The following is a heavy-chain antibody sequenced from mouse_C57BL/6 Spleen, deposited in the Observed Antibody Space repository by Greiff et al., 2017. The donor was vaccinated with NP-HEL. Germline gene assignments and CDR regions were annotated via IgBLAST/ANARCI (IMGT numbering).Heavy chain of an antibody. Sequence: EVKLVESGGGLVKPGGSLKLSCAASGFTFSDYGMHWVRQAPEKGLEWVAYISSGSSTIYYADTVKGRFTISRYKAKNTLFLQMTSLRSEDTAMYYCASPRYVNLAWFAYWGQGTLVTVSA. CDR3: ASPRYVNLAWFAY. CDR2: ISSGSSTI. J-gene: IGHJ3*01. V-gene: IGHV5-17*01. CDR1: GFTFSDYG. D-gene: IGHD2-1*01.